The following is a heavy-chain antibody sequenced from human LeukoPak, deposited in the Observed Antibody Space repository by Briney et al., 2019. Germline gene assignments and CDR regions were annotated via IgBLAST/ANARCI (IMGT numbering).Heavy chain of an antibody. V-gene: IGHV3-53*01. CDR2: IYSGGGT. Sequence: PGGSLRLSCAASGFIVSTKYMTWVRPAPGKGLEWVSVIYSGGGTYYADSVKGRFTISRDNSKNTLYLQMNNLRAEDTALYYCASGEMATVTLDYWGQGTLVVVSS. J-gene: IGHJ4*02. CDR3: ASGEMATVTLDY. D-gene: IGHD5-24*01. CDR1: GFIVSTKY.